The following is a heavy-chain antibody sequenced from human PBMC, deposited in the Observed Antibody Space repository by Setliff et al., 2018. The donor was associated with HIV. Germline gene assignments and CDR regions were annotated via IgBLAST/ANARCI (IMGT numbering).Heavy chain of an antibody. V-gene: IGHV4-59*02. J-gene: IGHJ4*02. D-gene: IGHD6-13*01. CDR2: ILDTGSP. CDR3: ARDPGITAAGTEYFDF. Sequence: SETLSLTCTVSGASVTTHSWSWIRQSPEKGLEWIAFILDTGSPNYSPSFKSRVTISLDRPKIQFSLKLSSVTAADTAIYYCARDPGITAAGTEYFDFWGQGILVTVSS. CDR1: GASVTTHS.